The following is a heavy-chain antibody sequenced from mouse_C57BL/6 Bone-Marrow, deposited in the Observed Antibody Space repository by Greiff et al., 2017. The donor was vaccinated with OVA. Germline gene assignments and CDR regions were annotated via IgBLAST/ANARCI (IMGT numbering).Heavy chain of an antibody. CDR2: IYPGNSDT. Sequence: EVQLQQSGTVLARPGASVKMSCKTSGYTFTSYWMHWVKQRPGQGLEWIGAIYPGNSDTSYNQKFKGKAKLTAVTSASTAYMELSSLTNEDSAVYYCTSEASHYYGSSLFAYWGQGTLVTVSA. CDR1: GYTFTSYW. J-gene: IGHJ3*01. V-gene: IGHV1-5*01. D-gene: IGHD1-1*01. CDR3: TSEASHYYGSSLFAY.